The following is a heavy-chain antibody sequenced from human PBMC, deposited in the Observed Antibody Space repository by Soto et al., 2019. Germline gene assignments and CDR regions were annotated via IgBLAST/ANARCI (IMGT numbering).Heavy chain of an antibody. CDR3: AREDSIIIPAVSDF. CDR1: GFTFNNYG. CDR2: VSKSDYT. D-gene: IGHD2-2*01. V-gene: IGHV3-21*01. J-gene: IGHJ4*02. Sequence: LRLSCAVSGFTFNNYGINWVRQAPGKGLEWVSSVSKSDYTYYSDSVKGRFTISRDNAKNSVSLQMNTLRAEDTAVYYCAREDSIIIPAVSDFWGQGTLVTVSS.